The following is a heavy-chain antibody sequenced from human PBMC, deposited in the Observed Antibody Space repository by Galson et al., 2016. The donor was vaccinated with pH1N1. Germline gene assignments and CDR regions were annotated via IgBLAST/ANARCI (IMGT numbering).Heavy chain of an antibody. CDR3: GREGLSGVATDV. CDR2: SNTDTGNP. V-gene: IGHV7-4-1*02. D-gene: IGHD3-3*01. J-gene: IGHJ4*02. CDR1: GYTCTHYA. Sequence: SVQVSCKASGYTCTHYAVNGVRQAPGQGLEWMGWSNTDTGNPTYAQDFTGRFVFSLDTSVNTTYLQINSLEVEDTAVYGCGREGLSGVATDVWGQGTLVTVSS.